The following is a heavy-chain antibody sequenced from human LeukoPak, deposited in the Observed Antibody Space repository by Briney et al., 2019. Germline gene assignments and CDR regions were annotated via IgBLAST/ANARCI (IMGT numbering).Heavy chain of an antibody. CDR2: FDPEDGET. CDR3: ATVFSSSAGLNYYYGMDV. Sequence: ASVKVSCKVSGYTLTELSMHWVRQAPGKGLEWMGGFDPEDGETIYAQKFQGRVTMTEDTSTDTAYMELSSLRSEDTAVYYCATVFSSSAGLNYYYGMDVWGQGTTVTVSS. J-gene: IGHJ6*02. D-gene: IGHD6-6*01. V-gene: IGHV1-24*01. CDR1: GYTLTELS.